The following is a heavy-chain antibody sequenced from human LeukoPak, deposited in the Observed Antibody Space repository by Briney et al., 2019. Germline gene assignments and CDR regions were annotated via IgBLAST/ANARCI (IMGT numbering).Heavy chain of an antibody. J-gene: IGHJ4*02. V-gene: IGHV3-21*01. Sequence: PGGSVRLSCAASGFTFSSYSMNWVRQAPGKGLEWVSSISSSSSYIYYADSVKGRFTISRDNAKNSLYLQMNSLRAEDTAVYYCFLYYDFWSGPRDYWGQGTLVTVSS. CDR1: GFTFSSYS. CDR3: FLYYDFWSGPRDY. D-gene: IGHD3-3*01. CDR2: ISSSSSYI.